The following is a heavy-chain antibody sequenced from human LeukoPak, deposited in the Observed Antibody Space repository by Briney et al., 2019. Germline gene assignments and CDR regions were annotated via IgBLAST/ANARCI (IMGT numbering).Heavy chain of an antibody. J-gene: IGHJ3*01. CDR2: IDHSGAT. D-gene: IGHD3-22*01. Sequence: SETLSLTCAVYGGSFSGYYWSWIRQPPGKGPEWIGEIDHSGATNYNPSLKSRVTISLDTSKNQFSLTLSSITAADTAVYYCAKAPYLSSGSWGQGTMVTVSS. CDR3: AKAPYLSSGS. V-gene: IGHV4-34*01. CDR1: GGSFSGYY.